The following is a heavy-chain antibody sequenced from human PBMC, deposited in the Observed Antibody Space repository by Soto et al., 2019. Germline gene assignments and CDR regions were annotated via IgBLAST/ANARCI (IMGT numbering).Heavy chain of an antibody. Sequence: GESLKISCKGSGYSFMNYWIGWMRQMPGKGLEWMGIIYPGDSGTRYSPSFQGQVTISADTSISTAYLQWSILKASDTAMYFCARHDGGADCWGQGTPVTVSS. J-gene: IGHJ4*02. V-gene: IGHV5-51*01. CDR1: GYSFMNYW. CDR2: IYPGDSGT. CDR3: ARHDGGADC.